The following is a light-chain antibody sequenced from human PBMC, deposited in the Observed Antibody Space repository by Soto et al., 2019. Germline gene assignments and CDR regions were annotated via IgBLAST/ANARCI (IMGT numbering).Light chain of an antibody. J-gene: IGKJ4*02. CDR3: QQSYNSPQT. CDR1: QTIMPY. V-gene: IGKV1-39*01. Sequence: DIQTAHSSSPLCASVRHELPITCRASQTIMPYLNWYQLQPGKPHRLLIYAASSLKSGVPSSLGGSGSGTDFTLTISSLQPKDFATYSCQQSYNSPQTSGRGTKVDI. CDR2: AAS.